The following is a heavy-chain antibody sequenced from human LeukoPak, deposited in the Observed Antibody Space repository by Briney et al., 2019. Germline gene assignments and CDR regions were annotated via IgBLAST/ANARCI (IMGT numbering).Heavy chain of an antibody. CDR3: ASEGVYYGSGSFDY. Sequence: SETLSLTCAVSGGSISSSNWWSWVRQPPGKGLEWIGEIYHSGSTNYNPSLKSRVTISVDKSKNQFSLKLSSVTAADTAVYYCASEGVYYGSGSFDYWGQGTLVTVSS. CDR1: GGSISSSNW. V-gene: IGHV4-4*02. CDR2: IYHSGST. J-gene: IGHJ4*02. D-gene: IGHD3-10*01.